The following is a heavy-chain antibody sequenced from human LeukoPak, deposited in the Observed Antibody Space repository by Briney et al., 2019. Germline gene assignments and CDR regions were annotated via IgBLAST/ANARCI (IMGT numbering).Heavy chain of an antibody. Sequence: SETLSLTCTVSGGSISSGAYYWRWIRQPPGKGLEWIGYIYYSGSTYYNPSLKSRVTISVDTSKNQFSLKLSSVTAADTAVYYCAREDDSSGYYRFDYWGQGTLVTVSS. J-gene: IGHJ4*02. D-gene: IGHD3-22*01. CDR2: IYYSGST. CDR3: AREDDSSGYYRFDY. CDR1: GGSISSGAYY. V-gene: IGHV4-30-4*01.